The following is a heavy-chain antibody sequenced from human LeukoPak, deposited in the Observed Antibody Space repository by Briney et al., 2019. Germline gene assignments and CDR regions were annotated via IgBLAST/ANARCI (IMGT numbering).Heavy chain of an antibody. J-gene: IGHJ4*02. CDR1: GFTFSIYA. CDR3: AKDLDSSGSRFDY. D-gene: IGHD3-22*01. V-gene: IGHV3-23*01. CDR2: ISGSGDST. Sequence: GGSLRLSCAASGFTFSIYAMAWVRQAPGKGLEWVSGISGSGDSTYYADSVKGRFTISRDNSKNTLYLQMNSLRAEDTATHYCAKDLDSSGSRFDYWGQGTLVTVSS.